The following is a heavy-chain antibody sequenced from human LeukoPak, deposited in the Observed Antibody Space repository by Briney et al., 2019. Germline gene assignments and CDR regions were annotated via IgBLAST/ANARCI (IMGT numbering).Heavy chain of an antibody. J-gene: IGHJ4*02. CDR3: AREDGYCSGGNCYSYFDS. V-gene: IGHV3-74*01. Sequence: GGSLRLSCAASGFTFSNHWMHWVRQAPGKGLMWVSRINRDGSRTDYADSVKGRFTISRDDAKNTLYLQMYSLRAEDTAVYFCAREDGYCSGGNCYSYFDSWGQGTLVTVSS. CDR1: GFTFSNHW. CDR2: INRDGSRT. D-gene: IGHD2-15*01.